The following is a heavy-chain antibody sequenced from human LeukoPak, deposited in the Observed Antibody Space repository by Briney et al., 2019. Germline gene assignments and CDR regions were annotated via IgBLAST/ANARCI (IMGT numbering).Heavy chain of an antibody. D-gene: IGHD2-2*01. CDR1: GFTFSSYA. V-gene: IGHV3-23*01. Sequence: GGSLRLSCAVSGFTFSSYAMTWVRQAPGKGLEWVSTITGSGGSTYYADSVKGRFTISRDNSKNTLYLQMNSLRADDTAVYYCVRGRGVPEYYFDYWGQGTVVTVSS. J-gene: IGHJ4*02. CDR2: ITGSGGST. CDR3: VRGRGVPEYYFDY.